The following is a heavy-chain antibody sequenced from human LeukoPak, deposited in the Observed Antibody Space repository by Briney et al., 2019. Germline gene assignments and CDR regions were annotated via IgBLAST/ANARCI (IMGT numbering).Heavy chain of an antibody. CDR3: ARLGEGSSWYFDY. J-gene: IGHJ4*02. V-gene: IGHV4-34*01. CDR2: INHSGST. D-gene: IGHD6-13*01. CDR1: GGSFSGYY. Sequence: PSETLSLTCAVYGGSFSGYYWSWIRQPPGKGLEWIGEINHSGSTNYNPSLKSRVTISVDTSKNQFSLKLSSVTAADTAVYYCARLGEGSSWYFDYWGQGTLVTVSS.